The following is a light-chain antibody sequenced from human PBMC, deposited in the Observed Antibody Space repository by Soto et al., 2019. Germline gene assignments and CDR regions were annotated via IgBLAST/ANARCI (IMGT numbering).Light chain of an antibody. CDR2: DNN. Sequence: QAVVTQPPSVSGAPGQRVTISCTGSSSNIGAGYDEHWYQQLPGTAPKLLIFDNNNRPSGVPDRFSGSKSDTSASLAITGLLAEDEADYYCQSYDSSLSGYVFGTGTKLTVL. CDR3: QSYDSSLSGYV. J-gene: IGLJ1*01. CDR1: SSNIGAGYD. V-gene: IGLV1-40*01.